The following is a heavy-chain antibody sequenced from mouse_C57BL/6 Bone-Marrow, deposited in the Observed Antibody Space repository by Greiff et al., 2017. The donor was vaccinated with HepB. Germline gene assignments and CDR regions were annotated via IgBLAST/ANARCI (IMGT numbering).Heavy chain of an antibody. J-gene: IGHJ2*01. Sequence: QVQLQQSGAELVKPGASVKLSCKASGYTFTEYTIHWVKQRSGQGLEWIGWFYPGSGSIKYNEKFKHKATLTADKSSSTVYMELSRLTSEDSAVYFCARHGGVYYYGSSSLDYWGQGTTLTVSS. CDR2: FYPGSGSI. CDR1: GYTFTEYT. CDR3: ARHGGVYYYGSSSLDY. D-gene: IGHD1-1*01. V-gene: IGHV1-62-2*01.